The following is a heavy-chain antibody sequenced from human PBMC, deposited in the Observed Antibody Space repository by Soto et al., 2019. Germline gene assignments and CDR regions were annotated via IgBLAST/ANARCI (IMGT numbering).Heavy chain of an antibody. V-gene: IGHV1-3*01. CDR2: INAGNGNT. CDR1: GYTFTSYA. D-gene: IGHD6-19*01. CDR3: ARLSIAVAGRAFDI. Sequence: ASVKVSCKASGYTFTSYAMHWVRQAPGQRLEWVGWINAGNGNTKYPQKFQGRVTITRDTSASTAYMELSSLRSEDTAVYYCARLSIAVAGRAFDIWGQGTMVTVSS. J-gene: IGHJ3*02.